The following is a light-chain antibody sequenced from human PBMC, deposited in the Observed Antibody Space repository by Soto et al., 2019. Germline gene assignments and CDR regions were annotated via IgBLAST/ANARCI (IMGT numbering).Light chain of an antibody. CDR1: QSLLHSNGYNY. Sequence: DIVMTQSPLSLPVTPGEPASISCRSSQSLLHSNGYNYLDWYLQKPGQSPQLLIYLGSNRASGVPDRFSGSGSGTDFTLKISRVEAEDVGVYYCMPALQTPPDTFGQGTKLEIK. CDR2: LGS. V-gene: IGKV2-28*01. CDR3: MPALQTPPDT. J-gene: IGKJ2*01.